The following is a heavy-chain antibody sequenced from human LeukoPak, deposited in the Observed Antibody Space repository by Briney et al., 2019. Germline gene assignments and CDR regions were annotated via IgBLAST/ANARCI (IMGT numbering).Heavy chain of an antibody. Sequence: SQTLSLTCAVSGGSISSGGQSWGWMRQPPGKGLEWIGYIYNTGAAFYSPSLKSPVTMSLDSSKNQFSLRLSAVTAADTAIYYCASAVYTLYYFDNWGQGALVTVSS. J-gene: IGHJ4*02. CDR2: IYNTGAA. CDR1: GGSISSGGQS. V-gene: IGHV4-30-2*01. D-gene: IGHD5-18*01. CDR3: ASAVYTLYYFDN.